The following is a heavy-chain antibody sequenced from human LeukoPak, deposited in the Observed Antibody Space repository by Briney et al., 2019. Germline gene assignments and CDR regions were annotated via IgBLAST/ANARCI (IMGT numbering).Heavy chain of an antibody. Sequence: SETLSLTCAVYGGSFSGYYWSWIRQPPGKGLEWIGEINHSGSTNYNPSLKSRVTISVDTSKNQFSLKLSSVTAADTAVYYCARGSDSSNLPDYWGQGTLVTVSS. CDR1: GGSFSGYY. J-gene: IGHJ4*02. V-gene: IGHV4-34*01. D-gene: IGHD6-13*01. CDR3: ARGSDSSNLPDY. CDR2: INHSGST.